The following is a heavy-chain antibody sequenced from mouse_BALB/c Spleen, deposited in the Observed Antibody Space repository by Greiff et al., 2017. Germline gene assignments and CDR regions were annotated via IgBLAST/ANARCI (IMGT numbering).Heavy chain of an antibody. CDR3: TRVYDEENYFDY. V-gene: IGHV5-6-4*02. CDR1: GFTFSSFT. CDR2: ISSGGSYT. J-gene: IGHJ2*01. D-gene: IGHD2-3*01. Sequence: EVNVVESGGGLVKPGGSLKLSCAASGFTFSSFTMSWVRQSPGKRLEWVATISSGGSYTYYPDTVKGRFTISRDNAKNTLYLQMSSLKSEDTSMCSCTRVYDEENYFDYWGQGTTLTVSS.